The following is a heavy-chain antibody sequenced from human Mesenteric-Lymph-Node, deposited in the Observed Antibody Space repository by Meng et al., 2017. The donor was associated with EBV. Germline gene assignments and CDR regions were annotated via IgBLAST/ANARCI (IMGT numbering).Heavy chain of an antibody. J-gene: IGHJ4*02. Sequence: QVQLQERGSGLVKPSQTLSLTCTVSGGSVNSGGYSWSWIRQSPEKGLEWIGYVHHSGLTYYNPSLETRVIISLERSKNQFSLKLTSVTAADTAVYYCAGGDYVNQFNYWGQGTLVTVSS. CDR1: GGSVNSGGYS. CDR2: VHHSGLT. D-gene: IGHD4-17*01. CDR3: AGGDYVNQFNY. V-gene: IGHV4-30-2*06.